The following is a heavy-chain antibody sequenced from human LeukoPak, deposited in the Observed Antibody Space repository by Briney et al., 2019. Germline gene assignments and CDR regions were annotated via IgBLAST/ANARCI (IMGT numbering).Heavy chain of an antibody. D-gene: IGHD2-2*02. CDR2: IYYSGST. CDR3: AREYCSSTSCYNDY. CDR1: GGSISSSSYY. V-gene: IGHV4-39*02. J-gene: IGHJ4*02. Sequence: SETLSLTCTVSGGSISSSSYYWGWIRQPPGKGLEWIGSIYYSGSTYYNPSLKSRVTISVDTSKNQFSLKLSSVTAADTAVYYCAREYCSSTSCYNDYWGQGTLVTVSS.